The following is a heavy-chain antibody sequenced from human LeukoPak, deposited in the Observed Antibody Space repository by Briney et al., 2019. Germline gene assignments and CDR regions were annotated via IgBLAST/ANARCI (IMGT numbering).Heavy chain of an antibody. CDR1: GYSISTSYY. J-gene: IGHJ4*02. V-gene: IGHV4-38-2*02. Sequence: PSETLSLTCTVSGYSISTSYYWGWIRQPPGKGLEWIGSINYSGSTYHNPSLKSRVTMSVDTSNNQFSLKLSSVTAADTAVYYCARDGSSAAADYWGQGTLVTVSS. CDR3: ARDGSSAAADY. D-gene: IGHD6-25*01. CDR2: INYSGST.